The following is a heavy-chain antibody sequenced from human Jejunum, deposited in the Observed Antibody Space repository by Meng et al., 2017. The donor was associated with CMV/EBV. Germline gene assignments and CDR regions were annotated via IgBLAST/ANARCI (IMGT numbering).Heavy chain of an antibody. V-gene: IGHV4-4*07. CDR1: GGAISGYY. J-gene: IGHJ4*02. CDR3: ARDRMAAPGTFEY. Sequence: QVQIQESRPELVKPSETLPPSCSVSGGAISGYYWNCIRQPAGKGLEWIGRVYMSGSTNYNPSLRSRVAMSVDTSKTQFSLRLTSVTAADTAVYYCARDRMAAPGTFEYWGQGTLVTVSS. CDR2: VYMSGST. D-gene: IGHD6-13*01.